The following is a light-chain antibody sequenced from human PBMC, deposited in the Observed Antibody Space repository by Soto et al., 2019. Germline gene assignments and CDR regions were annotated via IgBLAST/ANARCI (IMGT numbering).Light chain of an antibody. CDR2: DAS. J-gene: IGKJ3*01. CDR3: QQYNSYLVT. V-gene: IGKV1-5*01. Sequence: DIPMTQSPSTLSSSVGDRVTLTCRASQSISSWLAWYQQKPGQAPKLLIYDASSLESWVPSRFSGRGSGTEFTLTISSLQSDDFATYYWQQYNSYLVTFGPGTKVDIK. CDR1: QSISSW.